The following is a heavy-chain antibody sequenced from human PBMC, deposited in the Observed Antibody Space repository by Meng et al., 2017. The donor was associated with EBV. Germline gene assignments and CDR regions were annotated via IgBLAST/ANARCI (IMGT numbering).Heavy chain of an antibody. D-gene: IGHD4-17*01. J-gene: IGHJ4*02. V-gene: IGHV1-69*01. Sequence: QGQVVQSGAGVTQPGSSVKVSCKTSGGILRSFAISWVRQAPGQGLEWMGGIIPLFHTTNYAQKFQGRLHIIADELSATTYMELSSLRSEDTAIYYCASAEHYGDYVFEYWGQGTLVTVSS. CDR3: ASAEHYGDYVFEY. CDR2: IIPLFHTT. CDR1: GGILRSFA.